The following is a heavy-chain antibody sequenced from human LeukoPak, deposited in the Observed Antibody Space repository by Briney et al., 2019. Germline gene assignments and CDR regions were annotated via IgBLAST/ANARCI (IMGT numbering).Heavy chain of an antibody. V-gene: IGHV3-30*14. J-gene: IGHJ4*02. D-gene: IGHD2-21*02. CDR2: ISSDGNNK. Sequence: GGSLRLSCAASGFTFSSYAMHWVRQAPGKGLEWVAVISSDGNNKYYADSVKGRFTISRDNSKNTLYLQMNRLRPEDTAVYYCARGTVTAPDYWGQGTLVTVSS. CDR1: GFTFSSYA. CDR3: ARGTVTAPDY.